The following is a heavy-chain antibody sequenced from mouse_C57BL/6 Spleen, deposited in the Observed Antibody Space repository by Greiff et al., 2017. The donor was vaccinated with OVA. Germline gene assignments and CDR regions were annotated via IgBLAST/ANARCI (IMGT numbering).Heavy chain of an antibody. CDR1: GFTFSDYG. CDR2: ICSGSSNI. CDR3: ARQMAYYFDY. Sequence: EVQVVASGGGLVKPGGSLKLSCAASGFTFSDYGMHWGRQAPEKGLEWVAYICSGSSNIYYTDTVKGRFTISRDTAKNTLFLQMTSLRSEDMAMYYCARQMAYYFDYWGQGTTLTVSS. V-gene: IGHV5-17*01. D-gene: IGHD2-3*01. J-gene: IGHJ2*01.